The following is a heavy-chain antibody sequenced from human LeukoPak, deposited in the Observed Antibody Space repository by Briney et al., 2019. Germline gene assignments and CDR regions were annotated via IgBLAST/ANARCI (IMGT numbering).Heavy chain of an antibody. D-gene: IGHD2-2*01. CDR1: GYTFTGYY. J-gene: IGHJ5*02. V-gene: IGHV1-2*02. CDR3: ARGGVDIVVVPAARYNWFDP. Sequence: GASVKVSCKASGYTFTGYYMHWVRQAPGQGLEWMGWINPNSGGTNYAQKFQDRVTMTRDTSISTAYMELSRLRSDDTAVYYCARGGVDIVVVPAARYNWFDPWGQGTLVTVSS. CDR2: INPNSGGT.